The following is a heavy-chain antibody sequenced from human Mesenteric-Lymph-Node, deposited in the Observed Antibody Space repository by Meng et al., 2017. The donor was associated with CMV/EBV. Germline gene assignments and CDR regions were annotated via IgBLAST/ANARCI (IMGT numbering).Heavy chain of an antibody. CDR2: INSDGSST. V-gene: IGHV3-74*01. Sequence: GGSLRPSCAASGFTFSSYWMHWVRQVPGKGLVWVSRINSDGSSTSYADSVKGRFTISRDNAKNTLYLQMNSLRAEDTAVYYCARRRYFDSLLDYWGQGTLVTVSS. J-gene: IGHJ4*02. CDR1: GFTFSSYW. D-gene: IGHD3-9*01. CDR3: ARRRYFDSLLDY.